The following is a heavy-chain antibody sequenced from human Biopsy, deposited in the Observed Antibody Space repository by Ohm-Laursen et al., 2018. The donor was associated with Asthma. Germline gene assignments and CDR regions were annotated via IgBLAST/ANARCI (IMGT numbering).Heavy chain of an antibody. Sequence: SLRLSCSASEFSVSSSYMRWVRQAPGKGLEWVSVIYNDGRACYAEYVKGRFTVSRDNSKNTLFLQMNSLRAEDTAVYYCARGDSSNWSHYYFDYWGQGTLVTVSS. D-gene: IGHD3-22*01. J-gene: IGHJ4*02. CDR1: EFSVSSSY. V-gene: IGHV3-53*01. CDR3: ARGDSSNWSHYYFDY. CDR2: IYNDGRA.